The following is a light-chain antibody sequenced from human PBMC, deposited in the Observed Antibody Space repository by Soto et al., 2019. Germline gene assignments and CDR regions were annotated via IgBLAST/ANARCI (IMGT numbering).Light chain of an antibody. CDR2: DAS. V-gene: IGKV1-27*01. Sequence: DVQMTQSPSSLSASVGDRVTITCQASHDISDYLNWYQHKPGEAPKLLIYDASTLQSGVPSRFSGSGSGTDFTLTISSLQPEDVATYYCQKYNSAPRTFGPGTKVDIK. CDR3: QKYNSAPRT. J-gene: IGKJ3*01. CDR1: HDISDY.